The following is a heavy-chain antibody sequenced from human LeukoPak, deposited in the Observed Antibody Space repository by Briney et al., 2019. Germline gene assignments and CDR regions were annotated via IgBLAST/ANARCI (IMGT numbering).Heavy chain of an antibody. CDR3: AREGSMGFMDY. Sequence: PSETLSLTCTVSGGSISSYYWSWIRQPPGKGLEWIGYTFYSGSTDYNPSLKSRVTMSVDTSKNQFSLKLSSVTAADTAVYYCAREGSMGFMDYWGQGTLVTVSS. CDR2: TFYSGST. CDR1: GGSISSYY. J-gene: IGHJ4*02. D-gene: IGHD3-10*01. V-gene: IGHV4-59*01.